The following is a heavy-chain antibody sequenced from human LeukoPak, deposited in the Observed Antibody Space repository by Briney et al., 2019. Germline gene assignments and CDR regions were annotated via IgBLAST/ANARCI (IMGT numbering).Heavy chain of an antibody. D-gene: IGHD2-2*01. J-gene: IGHJ4*02. Sequence: ASVKDSSKASGYSFTGYYLHWVRQAPGQRVWWRCWINPNSGFKNYAQKFHGRVTMTRDTSISTAYMELSRLRSDDTAVYYCARLADCSSSSCRSFDYWGQGTLVTVSS. CDR3: ARLADCSSSSCRSFDY. CDR1: GYSFTGYY. CDR2: INPNSGFK. V-gene: IGHV1-2*02.